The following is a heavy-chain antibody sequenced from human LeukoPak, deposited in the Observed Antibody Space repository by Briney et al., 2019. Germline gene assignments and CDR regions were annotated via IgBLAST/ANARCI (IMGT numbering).Heavy chain of an antibody. CDR1: GFTFDDYA. CDR2: ISSTSTTK. CDR3: ARDRSLVDGDYGVWFDA. J-gene: IGHJ5*02. D-gene: IGHD4-17*01. Sequence: GGSLRLSCAASGFTFDDYAMNWVRQAPGKGLEWVSYISSTSTTKYYADSVKGRFTISRDNSKNSLDLQMNRLTAEDTAVYYCARDRSLVDGDYGVWFDAWGQGSLVTVSS. V-gene: IGHV3-48*04.